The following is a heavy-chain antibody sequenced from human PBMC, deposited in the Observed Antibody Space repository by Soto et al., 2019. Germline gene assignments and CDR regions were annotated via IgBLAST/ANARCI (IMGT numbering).Heavy chain of an antibody. Sequence: QVQLQQWGAGLLKPSETLSLTCAVYGGSFSGYYWSWIRQPPGKGLEWIGEINHSGSTNYNPSLKSRVTISVDTSKNQFSLKLSSVTAADTAVYYCAVTAPSSYYYYMDVWGKGTTVTVSS. V-gene: IGHV4-34*01. CDR2: INHSGST. CDR3: AVTAPSSYYYYMDV. D-gene: IGHD2-21*02. J-gene: IGHJ6*03. CDR1: GGSFSGYY.